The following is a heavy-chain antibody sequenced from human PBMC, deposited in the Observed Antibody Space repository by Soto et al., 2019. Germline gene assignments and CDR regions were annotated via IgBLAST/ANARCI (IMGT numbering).Heavy chain of an antibody. D-gene: IGHD2-15*01. V-gene: IGHV1-3*01. CDR1: GYTFTSYA. Sequence: QVQLVQSGAEVKKPGASVKVSCKASGYTFTSYAMNWVRQAPGQRLEWMGWINAGNGNTKYSQKFHGRVTITRDTSASTAYMELSRQRSENTSVYYGARVHGLQVEDYWGQGTLVTVSS. J-gene: IGHJ4*02. CDR2: INAGNGNT. CDR3: ARVHGLQVEDY.